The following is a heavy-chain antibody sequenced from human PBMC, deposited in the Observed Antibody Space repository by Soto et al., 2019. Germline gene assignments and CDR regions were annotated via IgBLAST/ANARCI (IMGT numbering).Heavy chain of an antibody. CDR3: ARALTRYFDPPRNNWFDP. J-gene: IGHJ5*02. V-gene: IGHV1-24*01. CDR2: FDPEDGET. CDR1: GYTLTELS. D-gene: IGHD3-9*01. Sequence: ASVKVSCKVSGYTLTELSMHWVRQAPGKGLEWMGGFDPEDGETIYAQKLQGRVTMTEDTSTDTAYMELSSLRSEDTAVYYCARALTRYFDPPRNNWFDPWGQGTLVTVSS.